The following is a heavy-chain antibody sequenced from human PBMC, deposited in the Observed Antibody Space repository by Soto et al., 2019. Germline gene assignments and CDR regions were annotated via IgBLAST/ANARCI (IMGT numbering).Heavy chain of an antibody. CDR3: ASHNPRGDYYYYGMDV. J-gene: IGHJ6*02. V-gene: IGHV4-4*07. Sequence: PSETLSLTCPVSGGSISSYYWSWVRQPAGKGLEWIGRIYTSGSTNYNPSLKSRVTMSVDTSKNQFSLKLSSVTAADTAVYYCASHNPRGDYYYYGMDVWGQGTTVTVSS. CDR1: GGSISSYY. D-gene: IGHD1-20*01. CDR2: IYTSGST.